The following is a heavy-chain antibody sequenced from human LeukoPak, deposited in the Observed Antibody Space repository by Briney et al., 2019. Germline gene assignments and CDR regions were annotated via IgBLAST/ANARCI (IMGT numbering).Heavy chain of an antibody. Sequence: GGSLRLSCAASGFIFDDYAMHWVRQAPGKGLEWVSLISWDGDSTYYADSVEGRFTISRDNSKNSLYLQMSSLRAEDTAFYYCAKDGGNAFDIWGQGTMVTVSS. CDR3: AKDGGNAFDI. J-gene: IGHJ3*02. V-gene: IGHV3-43D*03. CDR2: ISWDGDST. CDR1: GFIFDDYA.